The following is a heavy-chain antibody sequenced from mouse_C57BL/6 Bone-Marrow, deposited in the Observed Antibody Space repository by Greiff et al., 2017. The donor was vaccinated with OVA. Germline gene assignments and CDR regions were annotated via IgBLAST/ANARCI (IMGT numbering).Heavy chain of an antibody. CDR3: ASLYYGSSHGAMDY. Sequence: VKLVESGPGLVQPSQSLSITCTVSGFSLTSYGVHWVRQSPGKGLEWLGVIWSGGSTDYNAAFISRLSISKDNSKSQVFFKMNSLQADDTAIYYCASLYYGSSHGAMDYWGQGTSVTVSS. J-gene: IGHJ4*01. D-gene: IGHD1-1*01. CDR2: IWSGGST. CDR1: GFSLTSYG. V-gene: IGHV2-2*01.